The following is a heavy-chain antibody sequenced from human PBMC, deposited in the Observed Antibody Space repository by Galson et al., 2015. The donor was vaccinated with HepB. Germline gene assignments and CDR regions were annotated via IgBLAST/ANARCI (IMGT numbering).Heavy chain of an antibody. J-gene: IGHJ3*01. CDR1: GFSLSTSGMY. Sequence: PALVKPTQPLTLTCTFSGFSLSTSGMYVTWLRQPPGKALEWLAAIDWDGDKNYNRSLRTRLTISKDTSKNQVVLTMTNMGSVDTATYYCARISGGSFGAFDVWGQGTVVTVSS. V-gene: IGHV2-70*01. CDR3: ARISGGSFGAFDV. CDR2: IDWDGDK. D-gene: IGHD5-12*01.